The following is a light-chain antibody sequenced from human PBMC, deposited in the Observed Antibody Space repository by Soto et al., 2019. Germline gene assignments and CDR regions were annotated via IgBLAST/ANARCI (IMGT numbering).Light chain of an antibody. CDR1: SSDIGRYNL. V-gene: IGLV2-23*01. CDR2: EDI. J-gene: IGLJ2*01. Sequence: QSALTQPASVSGSPGQSITISCTGTSSDIGRYNLVSWYQQHPGKAAKLIIYEDIERPYGVSARFSGSKSGNTASLTISGLQTEDEAGYYCCSYAGGASVVFGGGTKLTVL. CDR3: CSYAGGASVV.